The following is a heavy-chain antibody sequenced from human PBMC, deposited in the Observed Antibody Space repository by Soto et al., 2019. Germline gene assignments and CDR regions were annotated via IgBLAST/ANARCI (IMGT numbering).Heavy chain of an antibody. CDR1: GGSISSYY. V-gene: IGHV4-59*01. Sequence: WETLSLTCTVSGGSISSYYWSWIRQPPGKGLEWIGYIYYSGTTNYNPSLKRRVTISVDTSKNQFSLKLSSVTAADTAVYYCARANPGYYYDSSGYSGYYFDYWGQGSLVTVSS. D-gene: IGHD3-22*01. J-gene: IGHJ4*02. CDR3: ARANPGYYYDSSGYSGYYFDY. CDR2: IYYSGTT.